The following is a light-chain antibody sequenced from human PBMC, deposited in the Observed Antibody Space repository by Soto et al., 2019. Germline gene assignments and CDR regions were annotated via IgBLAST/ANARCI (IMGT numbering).Light chain of an antibody. CDR3: QQYNNWPLYT. V-gene: IGKV3-15*01. Sequence: EIVMTQSPATLSVSPGERATLSCRASQSVSSNLAWYQQKPGQAPRLLIYGASTRATGIPARFSGSGSGTDFTLTISSLQSEDFAVYYCQQYNNWPLYTFGQGPSWRSN. CDR1: QSVSSN. J-gene: IGKJ2*01. CDR2: GAS.